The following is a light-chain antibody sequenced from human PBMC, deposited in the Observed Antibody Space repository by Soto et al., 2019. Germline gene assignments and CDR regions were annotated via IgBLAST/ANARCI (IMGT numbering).Light chain of an antibody. V-gene: IGLV1-40*01. CDR2: GNT. CDR3: SSYTSSSTVV. CDR1: SSNIGAGYD. Sequence: QSVLTQPPSVSGAPGQRVAISCTGSSSNIGAGYDVHWYQQLPGTAPKLLIYGNTNRPSGVPDRFSGSKSGPSASLAITGLQAEDEADYYCSSYTSSSTVVFGGGTKLTVL. J-gene: IGLJ2*01.